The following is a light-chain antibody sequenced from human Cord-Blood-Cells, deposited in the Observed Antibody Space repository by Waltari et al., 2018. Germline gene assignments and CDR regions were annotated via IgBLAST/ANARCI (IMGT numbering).Light chain of an antibody. Sequence: QSALTQPASVSGSPGQSITISCTGTSSDAGGYNYVSWDQQHPGKAPKLMICAVSMRPSGVSNGFTGSKSGNTASLTISRLQAEDEADCYCSSYTSSSHVVFGGGTKLTVL. CDR2: AVS. CDR1: SSDAGGYNY. J-gene: IGLJ2*01. V-gene: IGLV2-14*01. CDR3: SSYTSSSHVV.